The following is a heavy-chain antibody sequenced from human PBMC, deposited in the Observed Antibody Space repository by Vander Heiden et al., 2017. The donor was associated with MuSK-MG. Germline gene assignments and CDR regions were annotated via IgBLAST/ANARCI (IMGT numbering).Heavy chain of an antibody. D-gene: IGHD1-1*01. V-gene: IGHV3-23*04. CDR3: ARGTTWYFDL. CDR2: ISGSGGKT. CDR1: GFTLSSYA. J-gene: IGHJ2*01. Sequence: EVQLVASGGGLGQPGGSLRLSCAASGFTLSSYATSWVRQAPGKGLEWVSAISGSGGKTQYADSVKGRFTISRDNSKNTLFLQMNNLRAEDTAVYYCARGTTWYFDLWGRGTLVTVSS.